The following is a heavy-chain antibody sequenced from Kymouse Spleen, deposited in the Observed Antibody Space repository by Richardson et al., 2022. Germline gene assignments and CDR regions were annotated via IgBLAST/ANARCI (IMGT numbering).Heavy chain of an antibody. CDR3: ARDGVVGATDYYYYYGMDV. J-gene: IGHJ6*02. CDR2: IYYSGST. D-gene: IGHD1-26*01. CDR1: GGSVSSGSYY. V-gene: IGHV4-61*01. Sequence: QVQLQESGPGLVKPSETLSLTCTVSGGSVSSGSYYWSWIRQPPGKGLEWIGYIYYSGSTNYNPSLKSRVTISVDTSKNQFSLKLSSVTAADTAVYYCARDGVVGATDYYYYYGMDVWGQGTTVTVSS.